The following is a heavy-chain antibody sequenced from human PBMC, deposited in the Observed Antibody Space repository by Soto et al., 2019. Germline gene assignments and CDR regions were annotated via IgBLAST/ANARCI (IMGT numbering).Heavy chain of an antibody. D-gene: IGHD4-17*01. CDR1: GFTFSNAW. CDR2: IKRKTDGGTT. CDR3: VTDRRDYGDIHFDY. Sequence: EVQLVESGGGLVEPGGSLRLSCAASGFTFSNAWMSWVRQAPGKGLELVGRIKRKTDGGTTDYPAPVKGRFTVSRDDSKPTLYLEMNSLKTEDTAVYYCVTDRRDYGDIHFDYWGQGTLVTVSS. J-gene: IGHJ4*02. V-gene: IGHV3-15*01.